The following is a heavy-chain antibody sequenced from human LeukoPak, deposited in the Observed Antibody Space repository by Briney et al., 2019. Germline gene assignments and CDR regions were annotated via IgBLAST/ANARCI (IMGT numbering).Heavy chain of an antibody. CDR1: GYTFTGYY. D-gene: IGHD2-15*01. CDR2: INPNSGGT. CDR3: ARDQRRGGVASDP. J-gene: IGHJ5*02. V-gene: IGHV1-2*02. Sequence: ASVKVSCKASGYTFTGYYMHWVRQAPGQGLEWMGWINPNSGGTNYAQKFQGRVTMTRDTSISTAYMELSRLRSDDTAVYYCARDQRRGGVASDPWGQGTLDTVSS.